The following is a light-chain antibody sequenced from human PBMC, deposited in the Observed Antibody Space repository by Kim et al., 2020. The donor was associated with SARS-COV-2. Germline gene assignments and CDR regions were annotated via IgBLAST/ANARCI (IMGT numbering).Light chain of an antibody. CDR1: QSISSEF. J-gene: IGKJ2*01. V-gene: IGKV3-20*01. Sequence: PGERATLSFRASQSISSEFLAWYQQISGQSPRLLIFGASNRAAGIPDRFSGGGSGTDFTLTITRLEPADSAIYYCQQYSASPPAYTFGQGTKLEI. CDR2: GAS. CDR3: QQYSASPPAYT.